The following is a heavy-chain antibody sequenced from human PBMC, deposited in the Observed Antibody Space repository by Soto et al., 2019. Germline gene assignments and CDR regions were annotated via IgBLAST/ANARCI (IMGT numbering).Heavy chain of an antibody. CDR1: GFTFNTYA. V-gene: IGHV3-23*01. CDR3: ARYRSDGSASFDS. Sequence: WGSLRLSCAASGFTFNTYAMTWVRQTPGKGLEWVSFITTRGARTYYADPVRGRFTISTDSSRNTLYLQMNSLRPDDTAVYFCARYRSDGSASFDSWGQGTRVTVSS. J-gene: IGHJ4*02. CDR2: ITTRGART. D-gene: IGHD3-9*01.